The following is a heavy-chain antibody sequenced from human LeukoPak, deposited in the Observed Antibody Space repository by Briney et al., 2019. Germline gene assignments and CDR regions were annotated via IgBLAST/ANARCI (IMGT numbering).Heavy chain of an antibody. V-gene: IGHV4-61*02. CDR1: GGFISSGSYY. D-gene: IGHD6-13*01. J-gene: IGHJ4*02. Sequence: SETLSLTCTVSGGFISSGSYYWSWIRQPAGKGLEWIGRIYTSGSTNYNPSLKSRVTISVDTSKNQFSPKLSSVTAADTAVYYCARSKVAAAGRTDYWGQGTLVTVSS. CDR2: IYTSGST. CDR3: ARSKVAAAGRTDY.